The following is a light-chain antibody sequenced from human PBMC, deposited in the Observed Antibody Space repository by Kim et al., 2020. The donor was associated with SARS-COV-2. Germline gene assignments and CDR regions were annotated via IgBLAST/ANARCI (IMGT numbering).Light chain of an antibody. V-gene: IGLV3-21*01. CDR3: QVWESSSDNWV. J-gene: IGLJ3*02. CDR2: KES. CDR1: KMGSKR. Sequence: EKTGRNKCGGKKMGSKRVQRDKQKQGEAAEMVIYKESDRTEGSPERGSESNSGNTDTLNISRVEAGDEADYYCQVWESSSDNWVFGGGTQLTVL.